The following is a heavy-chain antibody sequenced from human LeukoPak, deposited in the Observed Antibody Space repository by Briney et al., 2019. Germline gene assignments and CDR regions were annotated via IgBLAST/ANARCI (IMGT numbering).Heavy chain of an antibody. CDR2: IYSGGST. CDR1: GFTVSSNY. Sequence: GGSLRLSCAASGFTVSSNYMSWVRQAPGKGLEWVSVIYSGGSTYYADSVKGRFTISRHNSKNTLYLQMNSLRAEDTAEYYCAMGNTMVRGRIPTRWFDPWGQGTLVTVSS. V-gene: IGHV3-53*04. D-gene: IGHD3-10*01. J-gene: IGHJ5*02. CDR3: AMGNTMVRGRIPTRWFDP.